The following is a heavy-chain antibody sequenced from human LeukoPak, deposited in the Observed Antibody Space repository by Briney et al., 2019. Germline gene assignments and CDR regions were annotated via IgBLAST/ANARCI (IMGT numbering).Heavy chain of an antibody. CDR1: GFTFTNYA. D-gene: IGHD6-6*01. V-gene: IGHV3-21*01. Sequence: PGGSLRLSCAASGFTFTNYAMSWVRQAPGKGLEWVSSISSSSSYIYYADSVKGRFTISRDNAKNSLYPQMNSLRAEDTAVYYCARRDMSSSFDYWGQGTLVTVSS. CDR2: ISSSSSYI. CDR3: ARRDMSSSFDY. J-gene: IGHJ4*02.